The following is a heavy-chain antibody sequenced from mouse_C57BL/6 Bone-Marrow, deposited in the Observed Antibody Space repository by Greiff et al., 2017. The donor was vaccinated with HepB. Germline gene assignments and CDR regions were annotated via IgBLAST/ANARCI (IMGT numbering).Heavy chain of an antibody. V-gene: IGHV5-12*01. CDR3: ARPLYYDYDGY. J-gene: IGHJ2*01. Sequence: EVKLVESGGGLVQPGGSLKLSCAASGFTFSDYYMYWVRQTPEKRLEWVAYISNGGGSTYYPDTVKGRFTISRDNAKNTLYLQMSRLKSEDTAMYYCARPLYYDYDGYWGQGTTLTVSS. D-gene: IGHD2-4*01. CDR1: GFTFSDYY. CDR2: ISNGGGST.